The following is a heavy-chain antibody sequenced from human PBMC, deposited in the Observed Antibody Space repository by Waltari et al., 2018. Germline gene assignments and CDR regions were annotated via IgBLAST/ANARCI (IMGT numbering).Heavy chain of an antibody. Sequence: DVQLVESGGGLIQPGGSLSHSCAAPGFSVSRPPMGWVRQAPGKGLEWVSVIYSGGTTYYGDSLRGRFTISRDKSKNTLYLYMSSLRVEDTAVYYCAREAGTTGSEFFDSWGQGTLVTVSS. CDR1: GFSVSRPP. D-gene: IGHD1-7*01. CDR2: IYSGGTT. J-gene: IGHJ4*02. CDR3: AREAGTTGSEFFDS. V-gene: IGHV3-53*01.